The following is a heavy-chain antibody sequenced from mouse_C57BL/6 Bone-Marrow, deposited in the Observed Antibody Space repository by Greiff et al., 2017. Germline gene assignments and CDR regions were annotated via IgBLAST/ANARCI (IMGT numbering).Heavy chain of an antibody. CDR3: ARLGDYDSDY. J-gene: IGHJ2*01. Sequence: EVQLQQSGPELVKPGASVQISCKASGYTFTDYYMNWVKQSHGQSLEWIGDINPNNGGTSYNQKFKGKATLTVDTSSSTAYMELRSLTSEDSAVYYCARLGDYDSDYWGQGTTLTGSS. D-gene: IGHD2-4*01. V-gene: IGHV1-26*01. CDR1: GYTFTDYY. CDR2: INPNNGGT.